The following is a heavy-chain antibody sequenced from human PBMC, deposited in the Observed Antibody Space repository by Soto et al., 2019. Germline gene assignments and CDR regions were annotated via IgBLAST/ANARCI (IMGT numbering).Heavy chain of an antibody. J-gene: IGHJ5*02. D-gene: IGHD6-13*01. Sequence: PGGSLRLSCAASGFTFSSYGMHWVRQAPGKGLEWVAVISYDGSNKYYADSVKGRFTISRDNSKNTLYLQMNSLRAEDTAVYYCAKDLRSWLDSSSEPPGWFDPWGQGTLVTVSS. CDR2: ISYDGSNK. CDR3: AKDLRSWLDSSSEPPGWFDP. V-gene: IGHV3-30*18. CDR1: GFTFSSYG.